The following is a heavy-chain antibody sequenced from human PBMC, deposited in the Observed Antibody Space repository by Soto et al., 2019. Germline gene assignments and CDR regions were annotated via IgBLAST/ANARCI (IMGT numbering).Heavy chain of an antibody. CDR2: IYRSGST. CDR1: GGSISSSNW. J-gene: IGHJ4*02. D-gene: IGHD3-10*01. V-gene: IGHV4-4*02. Sequence: PSETLSLTCAVSGGSISSSNWWSWVRQPPGKGLEWIGEIYRSGSTNYNPSLKSRVTISVDKSKNQFSLKLSSVTAADTAVYYCARVKASGVNFDYWGQGTLVTVSS. CDR3: ARVKASGVNFDY.